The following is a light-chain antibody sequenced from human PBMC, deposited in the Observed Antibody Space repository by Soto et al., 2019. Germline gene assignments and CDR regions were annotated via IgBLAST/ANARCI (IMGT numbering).Light chain of an antibody. V-gene: IGKV3-20*01. Sequence: EFVLTQSPGTLSLSPGERATLSCRASQTVRNNYLAWYQQKPGHSPRLPIYGLSSRATGIPDRFSGSGSGTDFTLTISRLEPEDFAVYYCQQYSSSPVTFGGGTKVDI. J-gene: IGKJ4*01. CDR1: QTVRNNY. CDR2: GLS. CDR3: QQYSSSPVT.